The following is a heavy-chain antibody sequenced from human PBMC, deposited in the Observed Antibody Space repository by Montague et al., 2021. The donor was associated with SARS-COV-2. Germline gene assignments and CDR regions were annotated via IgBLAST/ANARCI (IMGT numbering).Heavy chain of an antibody. D-gene: IGHD3-10*01. CDR3: ARSLLWFGEPPGY. CDR2: ISYDGSNK. V-gene: IGHV3-30-3*01. J-gene: IGHJ4*02. Sequence: SLRLSCAASGFTFSSYAMHWVRQAPGEGLEWVAVISYDGSNKYYADSVKGRFTISRDNSKNTLYLQMNSLRAEGTAVYYCARSLLWFGEPPGYWGQGTLVTVSS. CDR1: GFTFSSYA.